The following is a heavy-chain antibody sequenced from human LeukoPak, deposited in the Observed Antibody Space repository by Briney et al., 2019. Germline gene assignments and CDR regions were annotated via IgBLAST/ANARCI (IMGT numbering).Heavy chain of an antibody. CDR3: ARVTYGYLDY. D-gene: IGHD5-18*01. V-gene: IGHV3-7*01. CDR1: GFTFSSYG. CDR2: IKQDGSEK. Sequence: GGSLRLSCAASGFTFSSYGMHWVRQAPGKGLEWVANIKQDGSEKYYVDSVKGRFTISRDNAKNSLYLQMNSLRAEDTAVYYCARVTYGYLDYWGQGTLVTVSS. J-gene: IGHJ4*02.